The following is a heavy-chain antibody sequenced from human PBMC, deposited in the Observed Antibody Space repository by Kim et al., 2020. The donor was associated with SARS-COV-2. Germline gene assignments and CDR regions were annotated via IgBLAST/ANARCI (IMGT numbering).Heavy chain of an antibody. CDR2: ISWNGDTK. Sequence: GGSLRLSCRASGFSVGDYAMHWVRQVPGKGLEWVSGISWNGDTKTYVDSVRGRFTISRDNAEHSLFLQMNNLRPDDTAFYYCVKDLKGRTNWDGIYESWG. D-gene: IGHD1-1*01. CDR3: VKDLKGRTNWDGIYES. J-gene: IGHJ5*01. V-gene: IGHV3-9*01. CDR1: GFSVGDYA.